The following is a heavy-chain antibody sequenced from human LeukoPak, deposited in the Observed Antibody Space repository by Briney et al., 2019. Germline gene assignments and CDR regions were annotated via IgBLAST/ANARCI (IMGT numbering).Heavy chain of an antibody. CDR2: INHSGST. D-gene: IGHD6-19*01. CDR1: GGSFSGYY. CDR3: ARYSSGWYHRINNWFDP. V-gene: IGHV4-34*01. J-gene: IGHJ5*02. Sequence: SETLSLTCAVYGGSFSGYYWSWIRQPPGKGLEWIGEINHSGSTNYNPSLKSRVTISVDTSKNQFSLKLCSVTAADTAVYYCARYSSGWYHRINNWFDPWGQGTLVTVSS.